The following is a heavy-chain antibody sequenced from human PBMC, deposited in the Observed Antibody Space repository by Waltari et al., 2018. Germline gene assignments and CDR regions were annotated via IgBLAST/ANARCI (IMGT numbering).Heavy chain of an antibody. Sequence: EVQLLESGGGLVQPGGSLRLSCAASGFTFSSYAMSWVRQAPGKGLVWVSAMRGGGGSTDYAYAVKGRFTISRDNSKNTLYLQMNSLRAEDTAVYYCAKADTMIVVVITLLFDYWGQGTLVTVSS. D-gene: IGHD3-22*01. CDR2: MRGGGGST. J-gene: IGHJ4*02. CDR3: AKADTMIVVVITLLFDY. CDR1: GFTFSSYA. V-gene: IGHV3-23*01.